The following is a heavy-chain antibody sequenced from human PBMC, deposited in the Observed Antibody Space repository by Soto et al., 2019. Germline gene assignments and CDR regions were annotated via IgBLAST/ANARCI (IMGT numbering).Heavy chain of an antibody. CDR2: IKQDGSQK. V-gene: IGHV3-7*01. CDR3: ASWLKTSGWYVLLEGSFDY. Sequence: EVQLVESGGGLVQPGGSLRLSCAASGFTFSSYWMSWVRQAPGKGLEWVANIKQDGSQKYYVDSVKGRFTISRDNAKNSLYLQMNSLRVEDTAVYYCASWLKTSGWYVLLEGSFDYWGQGTLVTVSS. D-gene: IGHD6-19*01. J-gene: IGHJ4*02. CDR1: GFTFSSYW.